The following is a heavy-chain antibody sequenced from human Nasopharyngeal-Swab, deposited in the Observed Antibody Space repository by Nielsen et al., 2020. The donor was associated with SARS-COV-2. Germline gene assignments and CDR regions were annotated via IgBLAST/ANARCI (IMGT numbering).Heavy chain of an antibody. CDR1: GFTLSEYW. CDR3: ARDGQGAVGLDY. D-gene: IGHD6-19*01. CDR2: VKNDGTTT. Sequence: ESLKISCAASGFTLSEYWVHWVRQAPGKGLVWVSHVKNDGTTTTYADAVKGRFTMSRDDAKNTLYLQMNSLRTEDTAVYYCARDGQGAVGLDYWGQGSLVTVSS. J-gene: IGHJ4*02. V-gene: IGHV3-74*01.